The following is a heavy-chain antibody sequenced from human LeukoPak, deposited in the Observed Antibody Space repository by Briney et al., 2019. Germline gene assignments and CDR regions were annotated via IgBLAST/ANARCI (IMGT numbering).Heavy chain of an antibody. CDR3: LATYYGLGSGPENHEDV. J-gene: IGHJ6*03. CDR1: GFTFSSYA. CDR2: ISGSGGST. Sequence: GGSLRLSCAASGFTFSSYAMSWVRQAPGKGLEWVSAISGSGGSTYYADSVKGRFTISRDNSKTTAYLQLSSLKTEDTAAYYCLATYYGLGSGPENHEDVWGKGTTVTVSS. D-gene: IGHD3-10*01. V-gene: IGHV3-23*01.